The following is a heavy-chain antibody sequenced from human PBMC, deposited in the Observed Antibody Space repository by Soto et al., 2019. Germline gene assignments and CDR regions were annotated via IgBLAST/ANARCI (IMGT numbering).Heavy chain of an antibody. V-gene: IGHV3-11*01. J-gene: IGHJ6*03. Sequence: GGSLRLSCAASGFSFSDYYMSWIRQAPGKGLEWVSLISTSGSSTDYTDSVKGRFTISRDNAKNSLSLQMNSLRAEDTAVYYCANLAKNYYHYMDVWGKGTTVTVSS. D-gene: IGHD1-26*01. CDR1: GFSFSDYY. CDR3: ANLAKNYYHYMDV. CDR2: ISTSGSST.